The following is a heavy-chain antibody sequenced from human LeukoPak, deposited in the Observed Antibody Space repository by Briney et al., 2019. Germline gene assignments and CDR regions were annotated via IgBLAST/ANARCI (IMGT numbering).Heavy chain of an antibody. Sequence: PGESLTLSCAASGFTFSSYAMSWVRQAPGKGLEWVSAISGSGGSTYYAASVKGRLTISRDNSKNTLYLQMNSLRAEDTAVYYCAKDSYYYDSSGYYYVPDYWGQGTLVTVSS. D-gene: IGHD3-22*01. CDR2: ISGSGGST. CDR3: AKDSYYYDSSGYYYVPDY. V-gene: IGHV3-23*01. J-gene: IGHJ4*02. CDR1: GFTFSSYA.